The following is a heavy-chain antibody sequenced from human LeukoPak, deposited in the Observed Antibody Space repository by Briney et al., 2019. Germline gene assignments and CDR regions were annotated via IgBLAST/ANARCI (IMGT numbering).Heavy chain of an antibody. Sequence: SETLSLTCAVYGGSFSGYYWSWIRQPPGKGLEWIGEINHSGSTNYNPSLKSRVTISVDTSKNQFSLQLNSVTPEDTAVYYCAREGFFAYSSGEFDYWGQGTLVTVSS. V-gene: IGHV4-34*01. CDR2: INHSGST. CDR1: GGSFSGYY. D-gene: IGHD6-19*01. J-gene: IGHJ4*02. CDR3: AREGFFAYSSGEFDY.